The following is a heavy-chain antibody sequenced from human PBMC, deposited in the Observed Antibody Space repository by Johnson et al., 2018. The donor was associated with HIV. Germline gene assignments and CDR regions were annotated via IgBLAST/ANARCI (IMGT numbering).Heavy chain of an antibody. CDR2: ISYDGSNK. V-gene: IGHV3-30*04. D-gene: IGHD2-21*01. CDR3: ARGGGCGGECYSGYDAFDI. Sequence: QVQLVESGGGVVQPGRSLRLSCAASGFTFSSYAMHWVRQAPGKGLEWVAVISYDGSNKYYADSVKGRFTISRDNSKNTLYLQMNSLRAEDTAVCYCARGGGCGGECYSGYDAFDIWGQGTMVTVSS. J-gene: IGHJ3*02. CDR1: GFTFSSYA.